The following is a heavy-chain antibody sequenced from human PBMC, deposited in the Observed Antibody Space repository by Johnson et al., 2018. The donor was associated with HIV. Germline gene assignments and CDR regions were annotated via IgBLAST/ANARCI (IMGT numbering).Heavy chain of an antibody. V-gene: IGHV3-66*01. CDR1: GFTVSSNY. Sequence: VQLVESGGALVQPGGSLRLSCAASGFTVSSNYMSWVRQAPGKGLEWVSVIYSGGSTYYADSVKGRFTISRDNSKNTLYLQMNSLEVEDTAWYYCASRWVASVLDIWGQGTLVTVSP. CDR3: ASRWVASVLDI. J-gene: IGHJ3*02. CDR2: IYSGGST. D-gene: IGHD2-15*01.